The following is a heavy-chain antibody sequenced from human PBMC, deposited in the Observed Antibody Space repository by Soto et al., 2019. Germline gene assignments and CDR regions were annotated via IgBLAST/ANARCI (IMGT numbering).Heavy chain of an antibody. CDR3: AKSYCGGPTCRDGQQKYYFYPMDL. Sequence: GGSLRRSCAASGFTFSSYAMSWVRQAPGKGLEWVSAMRGSGGSTYYADSGKGRFTISRDNSKNTLYLQMTSLRAEATAVYYCAKSYCGGPTCRDGQQKYYFYPMDLWGQGTMVTVP. CDR1: GFTFSSYA. CDR2: MRGSGGST. V-gene: IGHV3-23*01. D-gene: IGHD2-21*01. J-gene: IGHJ6*02.